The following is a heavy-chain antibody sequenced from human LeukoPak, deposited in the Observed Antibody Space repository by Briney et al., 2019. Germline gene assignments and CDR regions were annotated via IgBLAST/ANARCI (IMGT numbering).Heavy chain of an antibody. J-gene: IGHJ5*02. V-gene: IGHV1-3*01. Sequence: ASVKVSCKASGYTFTTYAIHWVRQAPGQRLEWMGWINVGNANTKYSQKLQGRVTITRDTPASTAYMELSTLRSEDTAVYYCARVPYYYDNNWFDPWGQGTLVTVSS. CDR1: GYTFTTYA. D-gene: IGHD3-22*01. CDR2: INVGNANT. CDR3: ARVPYYYDNNWFDP.